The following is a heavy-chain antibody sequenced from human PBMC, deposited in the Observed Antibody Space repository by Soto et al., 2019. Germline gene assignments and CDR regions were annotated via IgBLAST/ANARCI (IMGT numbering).Heavy chain of an antibody. D-gene: IGHD3-22*01. J-gene: IGHJ2*01. CDR1: GGTFSSYA. CDR3: ARSYYDSSGYSGSYWYFDL. CDR2: IIPIFGTA. Sequence: QVQLVQSGAEVKKPGSSVKVSCKASGGTFSSYAISWARQAPGQGLEWMGGIIPIFGTANYAQKFQGRVTITADESTSTAYMELSSLRSEDTAVYYCARSYYDSSGYSGSYWYFDLWGRGTLVTVSS. V-gene: IGHV1-69*01.